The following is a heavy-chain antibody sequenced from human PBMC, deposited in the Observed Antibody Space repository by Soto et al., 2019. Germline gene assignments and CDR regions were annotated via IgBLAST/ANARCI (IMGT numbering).Heavy chain of an antibody. CDR3: ARDVAGTLD. CDR1: GFTFSSYT. J-gene: IGHJ4*02. Sequence: QVQLVESGEGVVQPERSLRLSCAVSGFTFSSYTMYWVRQAPGKGLEWVAVISSDGRNQYFADSVKGRFTISRDNSKNTLYLHMNGLRVDDTAVYYCARDVAGTLDWGQGTLVTVSS. D-gene: IGHD1-1*01. V-gene: IGHV3-30*04. CDR2: ISSDGRNQ.